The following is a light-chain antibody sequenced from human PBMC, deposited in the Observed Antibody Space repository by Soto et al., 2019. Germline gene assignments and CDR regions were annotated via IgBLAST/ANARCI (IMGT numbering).Light chain of an antibody. Sequence: QSALTQPASVSGSPGQSITISCTGTSSYVGGYNYVSWYQQHPGKAPKLMVYDVSIRPSGVSNRFSGSKSGNTASLTISGLQAEDEADYYCSSYTTTTPLVFGTGTKVTVL. CDR3: SSYTTTTPLV. J-gene: IGLJ1*01. CDR1: SSYVGGYNY. V-gene: IGLV2-14*01. CDR2: DVS.